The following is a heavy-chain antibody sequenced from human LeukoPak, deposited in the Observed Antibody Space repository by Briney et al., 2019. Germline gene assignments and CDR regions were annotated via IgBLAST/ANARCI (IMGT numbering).Heavy chain of an antibody. CDR3: ARQSIVATTLDY. CDR2: IYYSGST. V-gene: IGHV4-31*03. J-gene: IGHJ4*02. CDR1: GGSLSSGGYY. Sequence: SETLSLTCTVSGGSLSSGGYYWSWIRQHPGKGLEWIGYIYYSGSTYYNPSLKSRVTISVDTSRIQFSLKLSSVTAADTAVYYCARQSIVATTLDYWGQGTLVTVSS. D-gene: IGHD5-12*01.